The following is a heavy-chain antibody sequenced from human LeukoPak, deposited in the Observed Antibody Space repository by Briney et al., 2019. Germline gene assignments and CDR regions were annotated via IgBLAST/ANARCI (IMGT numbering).Heavy chain of an antibody. CDR3: AKDLYCYVAMDV. V-gene: IGHV3-23*01. D-gene: IGHD3-10*02. CDR1: GFTFRGFA. Sequence: GGSLRLSCAASGFTFRGFATTWVRQAPGKGLEWVSSIGSDYKTHYSESVKGRFAISRDNSKSTLFLQMNSLRAEDTALYYCAKDLYCYVAMDVWGQGTVVTVSS. J-gene: IGHJ6*02. CDR2: IGSDYKT.